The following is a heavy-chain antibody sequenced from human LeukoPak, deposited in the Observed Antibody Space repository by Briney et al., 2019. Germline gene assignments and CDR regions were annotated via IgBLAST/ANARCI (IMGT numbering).Heavy chain of an antibody. J-gene: IGHJ5*02. CDR3: AKPLYGDYVVPWFDP. V-gene: IGHV3-30*04. Sequence: GGSLRLSCAASGFTFSSYAMHWVRQAPGKGLEWVAVISYDGSNKYYADSVKGRFTISRDNSKNTLYLQMNSLRAEDTAVYYCAKPLYGDYVVPWFDPWGQGTLVTVSS. D-gene: IGHD4-17*01. CDR1: GFTFSSYA. CDR2: ISYDGSNK.